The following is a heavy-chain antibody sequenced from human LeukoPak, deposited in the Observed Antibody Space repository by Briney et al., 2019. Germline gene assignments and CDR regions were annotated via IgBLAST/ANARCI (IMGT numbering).Heavy chain of an antibody. V-gene: IGHV4-4*07. J-gene: IGHJ3*02. CDR1: GGSISSYY. CDR2: IYTSGST. Sequence: SETLSLTCTVSGGSISSYYWSWIRQPAGKGLEWIGRIYTSGSTNYNPSLKSRVTMSVDTSKNQFSLKLSSVTAADTAVYYCARDLKDIAVADDAFDIWGQGTMVTVSS. CDR3: ARDLKDIAVADDAFDI. D-gene: IGHD6-19*01.